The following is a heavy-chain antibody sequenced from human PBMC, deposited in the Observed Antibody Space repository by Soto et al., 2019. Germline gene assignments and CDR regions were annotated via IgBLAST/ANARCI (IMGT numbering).Heavy chain of an antibody. V-gene: IGHV3-23*01. D-gene: IGHD4-17*01. J-gene: IGHJ4*02. Sequence: EVQLLESGGGLVRPGGSLRLSCAASGFTFTSYAMTWVRQAPGKGLEWVSGISGTGGSTYYADSVKGRFTISRDKSKNTLYLHVNSLRAEDTAVYYCARGSAYSDYDLEYWGQGTLVTVS. CDR2: ISGTGGST. CDR3: ARGSAYSDYDLEY. CDR1: GFTFTSYA.